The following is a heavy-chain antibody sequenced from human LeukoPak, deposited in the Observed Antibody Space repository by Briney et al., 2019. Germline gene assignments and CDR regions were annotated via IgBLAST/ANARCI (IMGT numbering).Heavy chain of an antibody. J-gene: IGHJ4*02. CDR2: ISGSGAST. V-gene: IGHV3-23*01. CDR1: GFTFSTYA. D-gene: IGHD6-13*01. CDR3: AKQVWYSSSWYSDY. Sequence: AGGSLRLSCAASGFTFSTYAMSWVRQAPGKGLEWVSSISGSGASTYYADSVKGRFTISRDNAKNTLYLQMNSLRAEDTAVYYCAKQVWYSSSWYSDYWGQGTLVTVSS.